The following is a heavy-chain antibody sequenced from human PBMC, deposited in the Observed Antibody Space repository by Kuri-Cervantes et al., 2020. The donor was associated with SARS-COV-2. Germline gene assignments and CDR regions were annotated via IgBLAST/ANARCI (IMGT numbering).Heavy chain of an antibody. CDR2: INHRGET. Sequence: SQTLSLTRALHYGTLTGYQWSWIRQPPGRGLEWIGGINHRGETNYNPALESRVTISRDTSENQFTLRLTSVTAADAAVYYCASGIKGYFFFYYLDVWGKGTMVTVSS. J-gene: IGHJ6*03. CDR1: YGTLTGYQ. CDR3: ASGIKGYFFFYYLDV. V-gene: IGHV4-34*01. D-gene: IGHD2-21*01.